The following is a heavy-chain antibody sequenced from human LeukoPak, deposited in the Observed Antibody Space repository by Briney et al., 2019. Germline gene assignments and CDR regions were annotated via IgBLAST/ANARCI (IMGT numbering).Heavy chain of an antibody. D-gene: IGHD6-19*01. J-gene: IGHJ3*02. CDR1: GGSLSSYF. V-gene: IGHV4-4*07. Sequence: PSETLSLTCTVSGGSLSSYFWSWIRQPAGKGLEWIGRIYTSESTNYNPSLKSRVTISVDTSKNQFSLKLSSVTAADTAVYYCARGRIRPSGAFDIWGQGTMVTVSS. CDR3: ARGRIRPSGAFDI. CDR2: IYTSEST.